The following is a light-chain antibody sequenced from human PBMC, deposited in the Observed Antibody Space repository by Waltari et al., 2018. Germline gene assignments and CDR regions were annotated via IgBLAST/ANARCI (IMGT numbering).Light chain of an antibody. Sequence: QSALTQSASVSGSPGQSITISCTGSSTDLGSSTLVSWYQHHPDNAPKLLIYEGTERPSGISPRFSGSKSGNPASLTISTLQAEDEADYYCFSYADGRSLVFGGGTKLTVL. CDR3: FSYADGRSLV. CDR2: EGT. J-gene: IGLJ2*01. V-gene: IGLV2-23*01. CDR1: STDLGSSTL.